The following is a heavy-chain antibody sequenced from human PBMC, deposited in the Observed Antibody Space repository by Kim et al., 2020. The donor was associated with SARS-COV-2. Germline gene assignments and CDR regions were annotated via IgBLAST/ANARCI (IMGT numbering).Heavy chain of an antibody. D-gene: IGHD2-21*02. CDR3: AKGGLNSTWYSRSYN. CDR2: LSGSGSIT. V-gene: IGHV3-23*01. J-gene: IGHJ1*01. Sequence: GGSLRLSCAASGLTFSSYAMSWVRQAPGKGLEWVSGLSGSGSITYYADSVKGRFTISRDNSKNTLYLQMNSLRAEDTALYYCAKGGLNSTWYSRSYNWG. CDR1: GLTFSSYA.